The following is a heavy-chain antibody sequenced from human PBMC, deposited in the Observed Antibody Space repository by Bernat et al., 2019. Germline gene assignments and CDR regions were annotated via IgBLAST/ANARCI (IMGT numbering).Heavy chain of an antibody. J-gene: IGHJ3*02. CDR2: ISGSGGST. Sequence: EVQLLESGGGLVQPGGSLRLSCAASGFTFSSYAMSWVRQAPGKGLEWVSAISGSGGSTYYADSVKGRFTISRDNSKNTLYLQMNSLRAEDTAVYYCAKFDSSGWYRVIQGDGFDIWGQGTMVTVSS. V-gene: IGHV3-23*01. CDR1: GFTFSSYA. CDR3: AKFDSSGWYRVIQGDGFDI. D-gene: IGHD6-19*01.